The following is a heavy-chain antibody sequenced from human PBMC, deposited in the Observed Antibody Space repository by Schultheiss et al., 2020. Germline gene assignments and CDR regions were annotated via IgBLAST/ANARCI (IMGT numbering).Heavy chain of an antibody. CDR3: ARDHCSGGSCYPNYVSYYFDY. Sequence: GGSLRLSCAASGFTVSSNYMSWVRQAPGKGLEWVSVIYGRGSTYYADSVKGRFTISRDNAKNSLYLQMNSLRAEDTAVYYCARDHCSGGSCYPNYVSYYFDYWGQGTLVTVSS. CDR1: GFTVSSNY. V-gene: IGHV3-53*01. CDR2: IYGRGST. D-gene: IGHD2-15*01. J-gene: IGHJ4*02.